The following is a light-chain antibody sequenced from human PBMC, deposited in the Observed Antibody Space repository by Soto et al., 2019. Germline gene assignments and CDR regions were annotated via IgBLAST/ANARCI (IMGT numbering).Light chain of an antibody. CDR1: QDISNY. CDR3: QHYNTYPIT. V-gene: IGKV1-16*01. J-gene: IGKJ5*01. Sequence: DIQMTQSPSSLSASVGDRVTITCRASQDISNYVAWFQQKPGKAPKSLIYAASSLRSGVPSRFSGSGSGTDFTLIISNLQPEDSATYYCQHYNTYPITFGQGTRLEI. CDR2: AAS.